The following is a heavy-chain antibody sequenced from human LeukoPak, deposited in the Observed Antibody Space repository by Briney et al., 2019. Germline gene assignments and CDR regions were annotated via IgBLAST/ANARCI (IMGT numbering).Heavy chain of an antibody. CDR3: ARHFSPYCSGGSCYAGYYYYGMDV. Sequence: GESLKISCKGSGYSFTSYWIGWVRQMPGKGLEWMGIIYPGDSDTRYSPSFKGQVTISADKSISTAYLQWSSLEASDTAMYYCARHFSPYCSGGSCYAGYYYYGMDVWGQGTTVTVSS. CDR2: IYPGDSDT. D-gene: IGHD2-15*01. J-gene: IGHJ6*02. CDR1: GYSFTSYW. V-gene: IGHV5-51*01.